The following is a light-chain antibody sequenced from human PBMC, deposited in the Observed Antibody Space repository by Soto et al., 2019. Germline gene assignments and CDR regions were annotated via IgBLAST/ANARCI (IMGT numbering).Light chain of an antibody. V-gene: IGLV2-14*01. CDR3: SSYTSSSTPVV. J-gene: IGLJ2*01. CDR1: SSDVGGYNY. Sequence: QSALTQPASVSGSPGQSITISCTGTSSDVGGYNYVSWYQQHPGKAPKLMIYDVSNRPSGGSNRFSGSKSGNTASLTISGLQAEDEADYNCSSYTSSSTPVVFGGGTKLTVL. CDR2: DVS.